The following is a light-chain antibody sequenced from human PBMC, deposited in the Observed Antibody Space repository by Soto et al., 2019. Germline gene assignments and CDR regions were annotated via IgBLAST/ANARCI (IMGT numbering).Light chain of an antibody. CDR3: QQSYNTPIT. V-gene: IGKV1-39*01. CDR2: RAS. J-gene: IGKJ5*01. CDR1: QSISSY. Sequence: DIQMTQSPSSLSASVGDRVTITCRASQSISSYLNWYQQKPGKAPKLLIYRASSLQSGVPSRFSGSGSGTDFTLTISSLRPEDFATYYCQQSYNTPITFGQGTRLEIK.